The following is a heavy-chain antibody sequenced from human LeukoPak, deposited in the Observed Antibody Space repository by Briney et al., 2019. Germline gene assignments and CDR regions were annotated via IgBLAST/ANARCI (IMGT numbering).Heavy chain of an antibody. Sequence: PSETLSLTCTVSGGSISSYYWSWIRQPAGKGLEWIGRIYTSGSTNYNPPLKSRVTMSVDTSKNQFSLKLSSVTAADTAVYYCARGVVPAAGYYYYYGMDVWGQGTTVTVSS. V-gene: IGHV4-4*07. CDR3: ARGVVPAAGYYYYYGMDV. CDR1: GGSISSYY. J-gene: IGHJ6*02. D-gene: IGHD2-2*01. CDR2: IYTSGST.